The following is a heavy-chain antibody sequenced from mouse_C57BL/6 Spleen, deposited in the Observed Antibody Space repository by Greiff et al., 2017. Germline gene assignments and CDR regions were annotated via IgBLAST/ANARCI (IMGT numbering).Heavy chain of an antibody. CDR1: GFNIKDDY. Sequence: EVQLQESGAELVRPGASVKLSCTASGFNIKDDYMHWVKQRPEQGLEWIGWIDPENGDTEYASKFQGKATITADTSSNTAYLQLSSLTSEDTAVYYCTHYGNYGGYWGQGTTLTVSS. CDR2: IDPENGDT. D-gene: IGHD2-1*01. J-gene: IGHJ2*01. CDR3: THYGNYGGY. V-gene: IGHV14-4*01.